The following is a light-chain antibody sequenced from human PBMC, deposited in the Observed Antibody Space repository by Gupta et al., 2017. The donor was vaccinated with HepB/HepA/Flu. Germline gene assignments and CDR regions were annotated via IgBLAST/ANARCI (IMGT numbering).Light chain of an antibody. Sequence: QSAPTQLASVSGSPGQSNTISCTGTSSYVGGYNYVSWYHQQPGKAPKLMMYDVSNRPSGVSNRFSGSKSGNTASLTISGLQAEDEADYYCSSYTSSSLWVFGGGTKLTVL. V-gene: IGLV2-14*01. CDR2: DVS. CDR3: SSYTSSSLWV. CDR1: SSYVGGYNY. J-gene: IGLJ3*02.